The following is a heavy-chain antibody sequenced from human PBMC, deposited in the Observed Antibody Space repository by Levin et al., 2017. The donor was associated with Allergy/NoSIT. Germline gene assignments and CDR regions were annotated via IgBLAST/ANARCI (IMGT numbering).Heavy chain of an antibody. Sequence: GESLKISCKASGYTFTSYYMHWVRQAPGQGLEWMGIINPSGGSTSYAQKFQGRVTMTRDTSTSTVYMELSSLRSEDTAVYYCARPKNTARRSDAFDIWGQGTMVTVSS. CDR1: GYTFTSYY. D-gene: IGHD5-18*01. CDR3: ARPKNTARRSDAFDI. V-gene: IGHV1-46*01. J-gene: IGHJ3*02. CDR2: INPSGGST.